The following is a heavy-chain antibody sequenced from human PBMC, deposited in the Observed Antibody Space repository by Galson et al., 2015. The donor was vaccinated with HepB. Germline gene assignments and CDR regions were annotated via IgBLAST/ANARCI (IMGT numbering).Heavy chain of an antibody. CDR3: TTLYDYVWGSYRYKSGDYYYGMDV. D-gene: IGHD3-16*02. V-gene: IGHV3-15*01. Sequence: SLRLSCAASGFTFSNAWMSWVRQAPGKGLEWVGRIKSKTDGGTTDYAAPVKGRFTISRDDSKNTLYLQMNSLKTEDTAVYYCTTLYDYVWGSYRYKSGDYYYGMDVWGQGTTVTVSS. J-gene: IGHJ6*02. CDR1: GFTFSNAW. CDR2: IKSKTDGGTT.